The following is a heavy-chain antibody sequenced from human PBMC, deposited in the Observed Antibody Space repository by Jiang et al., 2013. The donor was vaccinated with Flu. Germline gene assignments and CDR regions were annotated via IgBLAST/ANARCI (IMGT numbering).Heavy chain of an antibody. D-gene: IGHD6-13*01. CDR2: IIPIFGTA. V-gene: IGHV1-69*01. Sequence: GSSVKVSCKASGGTFSSYAISWVRQAPGQGLEWMGGIIPIFGTANYAQKFQDRVTITADESTSTAYMELSSLRSEDTAVYYCASHFRDGIAAAGTGVQNAFDIWGQGTMVTVSS. J-gene: IGHJ3*02. CDR3: ASHFRDGIAAAGTGVQNAFDI. CDR1: GGTFSSYA.